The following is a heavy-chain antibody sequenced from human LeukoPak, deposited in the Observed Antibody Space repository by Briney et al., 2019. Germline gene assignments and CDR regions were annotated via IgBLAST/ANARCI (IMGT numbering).Heavy chain of an antibody. CDR1: GYTFTGYY. CDR2: INPNSGGT. Sequence: GASVKVSCKASGYTFTGYYMHWVRQAPGQGLEWMGWINPNSGGTNYAQKFQGRVTMTRDTSISTAYMELSRLRSDDTAVYYCARVYHTYYYDSPPGPLGYWGQGTLVTVSS. CDR3: ARVYHTYYYDSPPGPLGY. V-gene: IGHV1-2*02. D-gene: IGHD3-22*01. J-gene: IGHJ4*02.